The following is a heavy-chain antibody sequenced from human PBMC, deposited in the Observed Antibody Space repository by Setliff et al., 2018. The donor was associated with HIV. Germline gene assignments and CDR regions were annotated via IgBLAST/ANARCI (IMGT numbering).Heavy chain of an antibody. D-gene: IGHD3-3*01. CDR2: IKEDGSAT. V-gene: IGHV3-7*01. J-gene: IGHJ3*01. CDR3: AREGVHHNFWSGYTYYYGLDV. CDR1: GFTFSSYS. Sequence: PGGSLRLSCAASGFTFSSYSMNWVRQAPGKGLEWVANIKEDGSATYYVESVRGRFTISRDNPNNLLYLQMDSLRGEDTAVYYCAREGVHHNFWSGYTYYYGLDVWGQGTTVTVSS.